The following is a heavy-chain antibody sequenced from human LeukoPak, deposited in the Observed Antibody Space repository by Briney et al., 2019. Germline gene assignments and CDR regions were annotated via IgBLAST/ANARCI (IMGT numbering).Heavy chain of an antibody. CDR2: ISGGGNSI. V-gene: IGHV3-23*01. Sequence: PGGSLRLSCAASGFTFSSSAMSWVRQAPGKGLEWVSAISGGGNSIYNADSVNGRCTISRENSKNTLYLQMNSLRAEDTAVYYCARDCKGRNRNGYYFDYWGQGTLVTVSS. D-gene: IGHD3-3*01. J-gene: IGHJ4*02. CDR3: ARDCKGRNRNGYYFDY. CDR1: GFTFSSSA.